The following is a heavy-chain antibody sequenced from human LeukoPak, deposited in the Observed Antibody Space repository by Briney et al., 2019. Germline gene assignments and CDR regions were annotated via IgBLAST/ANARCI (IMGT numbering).Heavy chain of an antibody. Sequence: ASVKVSCKASGYTFTSYGISWVRQAPGQGLEWMGRITPMSATPSQSQWIQGRVTITADKSTNTVYLDLSSLRSDDTALYFCAGDPPGTPVGFDIWGQGTMITVSS. CDR2: ITPMSATP. D-gene: IGHD3-10*01. V-gene: IGHV1-18*01. J-gene: IGHJ3*02. CDR3: AGDPPGTPVGFDI. CDR1: GYTFTSYG.